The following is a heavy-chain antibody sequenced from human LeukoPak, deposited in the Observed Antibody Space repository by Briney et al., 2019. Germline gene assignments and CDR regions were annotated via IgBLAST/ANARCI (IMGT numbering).Heavy chain of an antibody. Sequence: ASVKVSCKASGGTFSSYATSWVRQAPGQGLEWMGGIIPIFGTANYAQKFQGRVTITADESTSTAYMELSSLRSEDTAVYYCARDSRIVGATHFDLWGRGTLVTVSS. CDR3: ARDSRIVGATHFDL. CDR2: IIPIFGTA. CDR1: GGTFSSYA. D-gene: IGHD1-26*01. V-gene: IGHV1-69*13. J-gene: IGHJ2*01.